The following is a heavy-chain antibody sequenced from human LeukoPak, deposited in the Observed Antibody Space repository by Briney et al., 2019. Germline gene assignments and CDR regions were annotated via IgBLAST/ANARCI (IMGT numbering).Heavy chain of an antibody. CDR1: GFTFSSYS. J-gene: IGHJ4*02. CDR3: ARSTGAVAGSRKRYFDY. Sequence: GGSLRLSCAASGFTFSSYSMNWVRQAPGKGLEWVSSISSSSSYIYYADSVKGRFTISRDNAKNSLYLQMNSLRAEDTAVYYCARSTGAVAGSRKRYFDYWGQGTLVTVSS. D-gene: IGHD6-19*01. V-gene: IGHV3-21*01. CDR2: ISSSSSYI.